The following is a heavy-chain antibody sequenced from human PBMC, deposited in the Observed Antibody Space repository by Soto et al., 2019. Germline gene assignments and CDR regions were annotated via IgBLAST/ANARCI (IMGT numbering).Heavy chain of an antibody. Sequence: QVQLMQSGAEVKQPGASVKVSCKASGYTFTNYYMHWVRQVPGQGLEWMGKINPSGGGPAHAQNFRGRLTTTSDTSTTTIYMELNSLRSEDTAVYFCARSDMGGDGELDVWGQGTMVTVSS. CDR1: GYTFTNYY. V-gene: IGHV1-46*03. J-gene: IGHJ3*01. CDR2: INPSGGGP. D-gene: IGHD3-16*01. CDR3: ARSDMGGDGELDV.